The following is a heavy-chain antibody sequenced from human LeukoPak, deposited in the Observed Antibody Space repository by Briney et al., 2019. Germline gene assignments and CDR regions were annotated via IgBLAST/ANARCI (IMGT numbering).Heavy chain of an antibody. CDR1: GGSISSSTYY. V-gene: IGHV4-39*07. CDR2: IYYSGST. CDR3: ARVWLLDAFDI. J-gene: IGHJ3*02. Sequence: SETLSLTCTVSGGSISSSTYYWGWIRQPPGKGLEWIGSIYYSGSTYYKPSLKSRVTISVDTSKNQFSLKLSSVTAADTAVYYCARVWLLDAFDIWGQGTMVTVSS. D-gene: IGHD5-12*01.